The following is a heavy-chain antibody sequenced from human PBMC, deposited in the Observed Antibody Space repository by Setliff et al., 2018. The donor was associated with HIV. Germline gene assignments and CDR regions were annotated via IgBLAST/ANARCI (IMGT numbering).Heavy chain of an antibody. CDR1: GASITRGGDF. CDR2: IYYTGST. Sequence: PSETLSLTCSVSGASITRGGDFWSWIRQHPRKGLEWIGYIYYTGSTYYNPSLRSRVSISLDTSKNHFSPTLSSVTAADTALFYCARGGRKDLADNWGQGTLVTVPQ. J-gene: IGHJ4*02. V-gene: IGHV4-31*03. D-gene: IGHD3-16*01. CDR3: ARGGRKDLADN.